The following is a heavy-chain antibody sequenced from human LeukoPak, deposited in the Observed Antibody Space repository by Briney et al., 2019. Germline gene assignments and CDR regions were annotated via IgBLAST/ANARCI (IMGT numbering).Heavy chain of an antibody. CDR2: IIPIFGTA. D-gene: IGHD3-22*01. V-gene: IGHV1-69*13. CDR3: ARSPAYDSSGYFAYYYYYMDV. J-gene: IGHJ6*03. Sequence: GASVKISCKASGGTFSSYAISWVRQAPGQGLEWMGGIIPIFGTANYAQKFQGRVTITADESTSTAYMELSSLRSEDTAVYYCARSPAYDSSGYFAYYYYYMDVWGKGTTVTISS. CDR1: GGTFSSYA.